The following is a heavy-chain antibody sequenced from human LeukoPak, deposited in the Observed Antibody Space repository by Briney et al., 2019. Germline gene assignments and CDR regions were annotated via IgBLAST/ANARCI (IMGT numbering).Heavy chain of an antibody. CDR2: ISYDGNNK. J-gene: IGHJ4*02. CDR3: ARGPTSYYDTTGYSSYFDY. D-gene: IGHD3-22*01. Sequence: GRSLRLSCAASGFSFNHYAMYWVRQAPGKGLEWVAVISYDGNNKYYADSVKGRFTISRDNSKNTLYVQMNSLRAEDTAVYYCARGPTSYYDTTGYSSYFDYWGQGTLVTASS. CDR1: GFSFNHYA. V-gene: IGHV3-30-3*01.